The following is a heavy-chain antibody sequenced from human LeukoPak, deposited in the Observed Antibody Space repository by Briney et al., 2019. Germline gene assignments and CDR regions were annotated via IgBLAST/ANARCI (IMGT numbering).Heavy chain of an antibody. V-gene: IGHV4-4*07. D-gene: IGHD2-2*01. J-gene: IGHJ5*02. CDR2: IYTSGST. Sequence: SETLSHTCTVSGGSISSYYWSWLRQPAGKGLEWIGRIYTSGSTNYNPSLKSRVTMSVDTSKNQFSPKLSSVTAADTAVYYCARDGRYCSSTSCYLGWFDPWGQGTLVTVSS. CDR3: ARDGRYCSSTSCYLGWFDP. CDR1: GGSISSYY.